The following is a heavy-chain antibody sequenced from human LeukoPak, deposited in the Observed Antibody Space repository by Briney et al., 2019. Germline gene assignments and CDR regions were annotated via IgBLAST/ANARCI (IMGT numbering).Heavy chain of an antibody. CDR3: ARLASYCSDYGMDV. Sequence: ASVKVSCKASGYTFTSYDINWVRQATGQGLEWMGWMNPNSGNTGYAQKFQGRVTMTRNTSISTAYMELSSLRSEDTAVYYCARLASYCSDYGMDVWGQGTTVTVSS. J-gene: IGHJ6*02. V-gene: IGHV1-8*01. CDR2: MNPNSGNT. CDR1: GYTFTSYD. D-gene: IGHD2-21*01.